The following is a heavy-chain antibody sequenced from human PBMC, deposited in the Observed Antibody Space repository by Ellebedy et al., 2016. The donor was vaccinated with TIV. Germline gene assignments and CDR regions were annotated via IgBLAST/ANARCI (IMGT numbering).Heavy chain of an antibody. D-gene: IGHD3-16*02. V-gene: IGHV5-10-1*01. J-gene: IGHJ4*02. CDR2: IDPRDSYI. CDR3: ARTPRAFVSDDYFDF. CDR1: GYSFASYW. Sequence: GESLKISXKGSGYSFASYWISWVRQMPGKGLEWMGRIDPRDSYINYSPSFQGHVTISVDKSINTAYLQWSSLKASDTAIYYCARTPRAFVSDDYFDFWGQGTLVAVSS.